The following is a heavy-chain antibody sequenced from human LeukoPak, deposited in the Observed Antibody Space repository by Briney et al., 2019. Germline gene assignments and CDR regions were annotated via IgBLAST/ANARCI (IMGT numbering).Heavy chain of an antibody. CDR2: IYYSGST. V-gene: IGHV4-59*01. CDR3: ASSYDILTLFGY. D-gene: IGHD3-9*01. Sequence: SETLSLTCTVSGGSISSYYWSWIRQPPGKGLEWIGYIYYSGSTNYNPSLKSRVTISVDTSKNQFSLKLSSVTAADTAVYYCASSYDILTLFGYWGQGTLVTVSS. CDR1: GGSISSYY. J-gene: IGHJ4*02.